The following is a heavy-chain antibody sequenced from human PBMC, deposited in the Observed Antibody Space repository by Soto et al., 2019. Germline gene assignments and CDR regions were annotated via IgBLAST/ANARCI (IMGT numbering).Heavy chain of an antibody. CDR2: IRSKGFGGTT. J-gene: IGHJ4*02. V-gene: IGHV3-49*04. Sequence: PGGSLRLSFTTSGFTFGDYTMGWVRQAPGKGLEWVGFIRSKGFGGTTDYTASVKGRFTISRDDSKSIAYLQMSSLKTEDTAVYYCARGFSVFTYVFDYWGQGP. D-gene: IGHD2-8*01. CDR3: ARGFSVFTYVFDY. CDR1: GFTFGDYT.